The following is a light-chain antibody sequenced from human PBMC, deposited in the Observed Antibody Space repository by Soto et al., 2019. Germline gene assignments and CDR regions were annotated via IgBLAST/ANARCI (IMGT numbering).Light chain of an antibody. CDR2: AAS. CDR1: QTIRSY. Sequence: DIQMTQSPSSLSAPVGERLTITCRTSQTIRSYLNWYQHKPGQAPKLLIYAASNLHSGVPSRFSGGGSGTNFTLTISSLQPEDFATYYCQQSYYTLLSFGGGTRLEIK. V-gene: IGKV1-39*01. J-gene: IGKJ5*01. CDR3: QQSYYTLLS.